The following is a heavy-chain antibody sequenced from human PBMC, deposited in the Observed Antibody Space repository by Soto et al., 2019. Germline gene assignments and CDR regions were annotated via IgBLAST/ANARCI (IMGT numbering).Heavy chain of an antibody. J-gene: IGHJ4*02. Sequence: QITLKESVPPLVKPTQTLTLTCTFSGFSLSSTRRAVGWIRQPPGKALEWLALIYWDDDKRYSPFLKSRLTIPKDTSKNQVVLTMSNMDPVDTARYYCAHIVVAGLGYYFAYWGQGTLVTVSS. V-gene: IGHV2-5*02. CDR1: GFSLSSTRRA. D-gene: IGHD6-19*01. CDR2: IYWDDDK. CDR3: AHIVVAGLGYYFAY.